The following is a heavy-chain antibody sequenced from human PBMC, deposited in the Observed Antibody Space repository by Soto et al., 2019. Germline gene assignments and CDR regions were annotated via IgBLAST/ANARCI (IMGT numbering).Heavy chain of an antibody. D-gene: IGHD6-13*01. Sequence: SVKVSCKASGGTFSSYTISWVRQAPGQGLEWTGRIIPILGIANYAQKFQGRVTITADKSTSTAYMELSSLRSEDTAVYYCARDRAYSSSWYYYGMDVWGQGTTVTVSS. CDR1: GGTFSSYT. CDR2: IIPILGIA. J-gene: IGHJ6*02. V-gene: IGHV1-69*04. CDR3: ARDRAYSSSWYYYGMDV.